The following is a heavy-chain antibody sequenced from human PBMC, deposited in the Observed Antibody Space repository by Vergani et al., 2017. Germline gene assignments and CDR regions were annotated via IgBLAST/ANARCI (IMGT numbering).Heavy chain of an antibody. CDR2: INHSGST. V-gene: IGHV4-34*01. Sequence: QVQLQQWGAGLLKPSETLSLTCAVYGGSFSGYYWSWIRQPPGKGLEWIGEINHSGSTNYNPSLKSRVTISVDTSKNQFSLKLNSVTAADTAVYYCARGPARRRNWFDPWGQGTQVTVSS. CDR3: ARGPARRRNWFDP. D-gene: IGHD6-6*01. CDR1: GGSFSGYY. J-gene: IGHJ5*02.